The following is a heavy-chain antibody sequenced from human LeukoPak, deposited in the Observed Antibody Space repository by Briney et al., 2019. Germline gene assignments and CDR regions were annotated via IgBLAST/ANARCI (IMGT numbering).Heavy chain of an antibody. CDR1: GFTFSDAW. V-gene: IGHV3-15*01. CDR2: IQREIDGGTT. D-gene: IGHD2-21*02. CDR3: ATELLSHFDY. J-gene: IGHJ4*02. Sequence: GGSLRLSCEASGFTFSDAWMSWVRQAPGRGLEWVGRIQREIDGGTTDYAAPVKGRFTISRDDSKNTLYLQMNSLKIEDTAVHYCATELLSHFDYWSQGTLVTVSS.